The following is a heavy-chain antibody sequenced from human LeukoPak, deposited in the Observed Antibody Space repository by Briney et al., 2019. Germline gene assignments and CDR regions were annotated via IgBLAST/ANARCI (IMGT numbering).Heavy chain of an antibody. J-gene: IGHJ3*02. CDR3: SRPGGFLDVKNEHALNT. Sequence: GGSLRLSCAASGFTFSSYSMNWVRQAPGKGLEWVSSISSSSSYIYYADSVKGRFTISRDNAKNSLYLQMNSLRAEDTAVYYCSRPGGFLDVKNEHALNTWGKGTMFTVFS. V-gene: IGHV3-21*01. CDR1: GFTFSSYS. D-gene: IGHD3-16*01. CDR2: ISSSSSYI.